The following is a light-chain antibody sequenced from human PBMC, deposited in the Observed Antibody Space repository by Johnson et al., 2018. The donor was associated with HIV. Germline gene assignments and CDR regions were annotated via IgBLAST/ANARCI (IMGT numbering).Light chain of an antibody. V-gene: IGLV1-51*02. CDR2: ENN. CDR3: AAWDDSLNGYV. J-gene: IGLJ1*01. CDR1: NSNIGNNY. Sequence: QSVLTQPPSVSAAPGQKVTISCSGSNSNIGNNYVSWYRQLPGTAPKLLIYENNKRPSGIPNRFSGSKSGTSATVAISGLQAEDEADYYCAAWDDSLNGYVFGTGTKVTVL.